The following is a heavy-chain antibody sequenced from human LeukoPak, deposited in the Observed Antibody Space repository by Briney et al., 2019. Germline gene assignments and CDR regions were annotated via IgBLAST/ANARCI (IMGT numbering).Heavy chain of an antibody. Sequence: GSLRLSCAASGFTLSSYAMHWVRQAPGKGLEWIGEIYHSGSTSYNPSLKSRVSISIDKSKNQFSLNLSSVTAADTAAYYCARELRWQRSLAAGGTEYLDLWGRGTQVTVSS. CDR2: IYHSGST. V-gene: IGHV4-4*02. D-gene: IGHD6-13*01. J-gene: IGHJ2*01. CDR1: GFTLSSYA. CDR3: ARELRWQRSLAAGGTEYLDL.